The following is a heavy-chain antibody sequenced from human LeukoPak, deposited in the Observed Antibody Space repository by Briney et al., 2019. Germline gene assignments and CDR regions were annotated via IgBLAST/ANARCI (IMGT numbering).Heavy chain of an antibody. CDR2: IYYSGST. D-gene: IGHD1-26*01. J-gene: IGHJ6*02. CDR3: ARGGTVRNGMDV. Sequence: SETLSLTCTVSGGSISSYYWSWIRQPPGKGLEWIGYIYYSGSTNYNPSLKSRVAISVDTSRNQFSLKLSSVTAADTAVYYCARGGTVRNGMDVWGQGTTVTVSS. CDR1: GGSISSYY. V-gene: IGHV4-59*01.